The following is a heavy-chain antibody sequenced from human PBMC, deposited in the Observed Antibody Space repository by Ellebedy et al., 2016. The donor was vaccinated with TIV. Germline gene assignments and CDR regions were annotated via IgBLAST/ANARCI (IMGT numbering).Heavy chain of an antibody. CDR3: ATGDRSRAYTVGEF. Sequence: AASVKVPCKVSGYTFNDVSLHWVRQAPGKGLEWMGGFDPVEGKIVYAQKFQGRVTLTEDTSADTGYMDLRSLRSEDTAVYYCATGDRSRAYTVGEFWGQGTLVTVSS. D-gene: IGHD6-13*01. CDR1: GYTFNDVS. J-gene: IGHJ4*02. V-gene: IGHV1-24*01. CDR2: FDPVEGKI.